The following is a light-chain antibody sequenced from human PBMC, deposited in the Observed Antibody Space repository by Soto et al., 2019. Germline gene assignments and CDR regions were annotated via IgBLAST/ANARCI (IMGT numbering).Light chain of an antibody. CDR3: QQYDNLPIT. J-gene: IGKJ5*01. Sequence: DIQMTQSPSSLSASLGDRVTVTCRASQKIHNFVSWYQQKPGQAPKLLIFLASTLETGVPSRFSGSGSGTDFTFTISSLQPEDIATYYCQQYDNLPITFGQGTRLEIK. V-gene: IGKV1-33*01. CDR2: LAS. CDR1: QKIHNF.